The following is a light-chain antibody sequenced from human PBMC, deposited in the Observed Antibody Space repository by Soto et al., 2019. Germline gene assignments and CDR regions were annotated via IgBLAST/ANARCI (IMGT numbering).Light chain of an antibody. CDR3: SLYISGSTYV. J-gene: IGLJ1*01. CDR1: SSDVGSYNR. CDR2: EVN. Sequence: QSALTQPPSVSGSPGQSVTISCTGTSSDVGSYNRLSWYQQPPGTAPKLIMYEVNTRPSGVPDRFSGSKSGSTASLTISGLQAEDDDDYYCSLYISGSTYVFGTGTKLTVL. V-gene: IGLV2-18*01.